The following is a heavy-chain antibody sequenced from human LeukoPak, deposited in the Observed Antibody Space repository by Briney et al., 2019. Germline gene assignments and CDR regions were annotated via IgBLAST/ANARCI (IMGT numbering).Heavy chain of an antibody. J-gene: IGHJ5*02. CDR2: IRYDGSNK. CDR1: GFTFSSYG. Sequence: SGGSLRLSCAASGFTFSSYGMHWVRQAPGKGLEWVAFIRYDGSNKYYADSVKGRFTISRDNSKNTLYLQMNSLRAEDTAVYYCAKDRDFWSGGGGRTHNWFDPWGQGTLVTVSS. D-gene: IGHD3-3*01. V-gene: IGHV3-30*02. CDR3: AKDRDFWSGGGGRTHNWFDP.